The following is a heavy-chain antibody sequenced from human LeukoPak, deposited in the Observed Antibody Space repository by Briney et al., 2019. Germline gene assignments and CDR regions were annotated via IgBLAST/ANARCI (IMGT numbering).Heavy chain of an antibody. Sequence: GGSLRLSCAASGFTFSSYSMTWVRQAPGKGPEWVSSISSSSSYIYYADSVKGRSTISRDNAKNSLYLQMNSLRAEDTAVYYCARVVPRTTYSSSWYNDLGCFDYWGQGTLVTVSS. V-gene: IGHV3-21*01. CDR1: GFTFSSYS. D-gene: IGHD6-13*01. J-gene: IGHJ4*02. CDR2: ISSSSSYI. CDR3: ARVVPRTTYSSSWYNDLGCFDY.